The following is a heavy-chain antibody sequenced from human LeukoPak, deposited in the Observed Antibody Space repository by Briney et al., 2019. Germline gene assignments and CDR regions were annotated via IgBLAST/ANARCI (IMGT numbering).Heavy chain of an antibody. CDR3: ARDNRDSSGSFDY. CDR2: IIPIFGTA. V-gene: IGHV1-69*13. Sequence: ASVKVSCKASGGTFSSYAISWVRQAPGQGLEWMGGIIPIFGTANYAQKFQGRVTITADESTSTAYMELSSLRSEDTAVYYCARDNRDSSGSFDYWGQGTLVTVSS. CDR1: GGTFSSYA. J-gene: IGHJ4*02. D-gene: IGHD3-22*01.